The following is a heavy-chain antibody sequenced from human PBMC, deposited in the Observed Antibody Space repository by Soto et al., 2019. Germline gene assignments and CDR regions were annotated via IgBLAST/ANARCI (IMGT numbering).Heavy chain of an antibody. V-gene: IGHV4-30-4*01. Sequence: SETLSLSCSVSGDSISTVDYFWAWIRQPPGQALEYIGYIYKSATTYYNPSFESRVAISLDTSKSQFSLNVTSVTAADTAVYFCARGRYCLTGRCFPNWFDSWGQGTLVTVSS. J-gene: IGHJ5*01. CDR1: GDSISTVDYF. CDR2: IYKSATT. CDR3: ARGRYCLTGRCFPNWFDS. D-gene: IGHD2-15*01.